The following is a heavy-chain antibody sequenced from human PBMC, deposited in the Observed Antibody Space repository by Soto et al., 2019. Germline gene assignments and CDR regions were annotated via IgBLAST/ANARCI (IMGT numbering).Heavy chain of an antibody. Sequence: EVQLVESGGGLVKPGGPLRLSCVASGFAFSGYSMNWVRQTPGTGLEWLSNISSSSGSMPHADSLQGRFTISRDNGKNSLYLQLSTLRIEEAGVYFCVRHAGFYDESEQKRYYGMDVWGRGTTVIVSS. V-gene: IGHV3-21*03. CDR2: ISSSSGSM. D-gene: IGHD3-16*01. CDR3: VRHAGFYDESEQKRYYGMDV. J-gene: IGHJ6*02. CDR1: GFAFSGYS.